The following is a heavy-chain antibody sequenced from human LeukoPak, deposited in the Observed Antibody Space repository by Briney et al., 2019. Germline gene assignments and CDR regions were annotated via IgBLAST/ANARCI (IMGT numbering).Heavy chain of an antibody. CDR3: ARDRAGYCSGGSCYP. CDR1: GGTFSSYT. CDR2: IIPILGIA. Sequence: VASVRVSCKASGGTFSSYTISWVRQAPGQGLEWMGRIIPILGIANYAQKFQGRVTITADKSTRTAYMELSSLRSEDTAVYYCARDRAGYCSGGSCYPWGQGTLVTVSS. D-gene: IGHD2-15*01. V-gene: IGHV1-69*04. J-gene: IGHJ5*02.